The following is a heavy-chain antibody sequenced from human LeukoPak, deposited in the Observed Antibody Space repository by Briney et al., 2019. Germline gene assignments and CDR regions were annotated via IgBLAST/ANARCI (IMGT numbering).Heavy chain of an antibody. Sequence: ASVKVSCKASGYTFTSYGISWVRQAPGQGLEWMGWISAYNGNTNYAQKLQGRVTMTTDTSTSTAYMELRSLRSDDTAVHYCARDRGAVVVPAADHWFDPWGQGTLVTVSS. CDR2: ISAYNGNT. CDR1: GYTFTSYG. J-gene: IGHJ5*02. V-gene: IGHV1-18*01. D-gene: IGHD2-2*01. CDR3: ARDRGAVVVPAADHWFDP.